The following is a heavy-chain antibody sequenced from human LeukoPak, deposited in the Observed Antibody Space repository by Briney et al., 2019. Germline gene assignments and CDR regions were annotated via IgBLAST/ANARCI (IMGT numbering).Heavy chain of an antibody. Sequence: QSGGSLRLSCAVSGFTFSSYAMSWVRQAPGKGLEWVSAISGSGGSTYYADSVKGRFTISRDNSKNTLYLQMNSLRAEDTAVYYCAKDVSPSYCSSTSCYNYYYYYMDVWGKGTTVTVSS. CDR3: AKDVSPSYCSSTSCYNYYYYYMDV. CDR1: GFTFSSYA. D-gene: IGHD2-2*02. V-gene: IGHV3-23*01. J-gene: IGHJ6*03. CDR2: ISGSGGST.